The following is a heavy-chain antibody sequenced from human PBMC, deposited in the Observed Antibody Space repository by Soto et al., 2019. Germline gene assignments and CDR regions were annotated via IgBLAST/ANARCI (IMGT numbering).Heavy chain of an antibody. V-gene: IGHV1-69*13. D-gene: IGHD3-10*01. CDR1: GGTFSSYA. J-gene: IGHJ4*02. CDR2: IIPIFGTA. CDR3: ASPISARARLPFDY. Sequence: SVKVSCKASGGTFSSYAISWVRQALGQGLEWMGGIIPIFGTANYAQKFQGRVTITADESTSTAYMELSSLRSEDTAVYYCASPISARARLPFDYWGQGTLVTVSS.